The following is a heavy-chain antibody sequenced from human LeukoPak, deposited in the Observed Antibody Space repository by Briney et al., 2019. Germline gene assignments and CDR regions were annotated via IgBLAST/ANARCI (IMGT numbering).Heavy chain of an antibody. CDR1: GFTFGDYA. Sequence: GGSLRLSCTASGFTFGDYAMSSVRQAPGKGLEWVGFIRSKAYGGTTEYAASVKGRFTISRDDSKSIAYLQMNSLKTEDTAVYYCTRSTRGPNWFDPWGQGTLVTVSS. CDR2: IRSKAYGGTT. V-gene: IGHV3-49*04. CDR3: TRSTRGPNWFDP. D-gene: IGHD1-1*01. J-gene: IGHJ5*02.